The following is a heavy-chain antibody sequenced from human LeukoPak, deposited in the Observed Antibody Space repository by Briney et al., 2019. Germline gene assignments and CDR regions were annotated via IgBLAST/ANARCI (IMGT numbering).Heavy chain of an antibody. CDR2: ISGNGGTT. CDR3: AREDCIMTSSYDKNAFDI. CDR1: GFSFGSYG. V-gene: IGHV3-48*04. J-gene: IGHJ3*02. Sequence: GGSLRLSCEASGFSFGSYGLSWVRQAPGRGPQWVSYISGNGGTTHYADSVEGRFTISRDNAKNSLFLQMNSLRAEDTALYYCAREDCIMTSSYDKNAFDIWGQGTMVTVSS. D-gene: IGHD3-16*01.